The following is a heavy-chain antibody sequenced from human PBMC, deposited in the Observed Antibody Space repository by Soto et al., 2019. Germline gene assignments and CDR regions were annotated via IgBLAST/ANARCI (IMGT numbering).Heavy chain of an antibody. V-gene: IGHV3-21*01. J-gene: IGHJ6*02. CDR1: GFTFSSYS. CDR3: ARDGRKYGMDV. Sequence: EVQLVESGGGLVKPGESLRLSCAASGFTFSSYSMNWVRQAPGKGLEWVSSISSSSSYIYYADSVKGRFTISRDNAKNSLYLQMNSLRAEDTAVYYCARDGRKYGMDVWGQGTTVTVSS. CDR2: ISSSSSYI.